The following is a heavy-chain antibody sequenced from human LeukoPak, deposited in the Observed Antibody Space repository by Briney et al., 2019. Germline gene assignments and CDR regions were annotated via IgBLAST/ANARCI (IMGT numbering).Heavy chain of an antibody. CDR2: IGGRGGST. Sequence: PGGSLRLSCAASGSRFSDFTMTWVRQAPGKGPEWVSAIGGRGGSTYYADSLGGRFTISRDNSKDMVYLQMNSLKVEDTATYYCGKEGGAWGQGTKVTVSS. V-gene: IGHV3-23*01. CDR3: GKEGGA. CDR1: GSRFSDFT. J-gene: IGHJ5*02. D-gene: IGHD3-16*01.